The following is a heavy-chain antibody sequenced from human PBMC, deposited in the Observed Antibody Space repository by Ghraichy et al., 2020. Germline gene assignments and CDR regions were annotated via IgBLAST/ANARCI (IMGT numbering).Heavy chain of an antibody. CDR1: GYTFNKYY. CDR2: INPSDDRT. D-gene: IGHD6-13*01. J-gene: IGHJ6*03. CDR3: ARDGRVGSPWSDYSYYYMDV. V-gene: IGHV1-46*02. Sequence: ASVKISCKASGYTFNKYYMHWVRQAPGEGLEWMGIINPSDDRTSYSHKFHGRISMTTDTSTSTVYMELSGLRSEDTAVYYCARDGRVGSPWSDYSYYYMDVWGKGTTVTVSS.